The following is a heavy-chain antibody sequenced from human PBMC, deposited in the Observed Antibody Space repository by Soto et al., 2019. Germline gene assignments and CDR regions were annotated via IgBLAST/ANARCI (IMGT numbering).Heavy chain of an antibody. D-gene: IGHD3-3*01. CDR3: ARETITIFGVVNYLYGMDV. CDR2: IYYSGST. Sequence: QVQLQESGPGLVKPSQTLSLTCTVSGGSISSGDYYWSWIRQPPGKGLEWIGYIYYSGSTYYNPSLKSRVTISVDTSKNQFSLKLSSVTAADTAVYYCARETITIFGVVNYLYGMDVWGQGTTVTVS. CDR1: GGSISSGDYY. V-gene: IGHV4-30-4*01. J-gene: IGHJ6*02.